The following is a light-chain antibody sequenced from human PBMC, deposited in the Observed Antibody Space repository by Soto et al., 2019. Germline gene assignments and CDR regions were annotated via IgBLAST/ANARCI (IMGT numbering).Light chain of an antibody. J-gene: IGLJ3*02. CDR3: LLFYSGVRV. CDR1: TGPVTSGHY. CDR2: DTN. V-gene: IGLV7-46*01. Sequence: QAVVTQEPSLAVSPGGTVTLTCGSNTGPVTSGHYPYWLQQKPGQAPRTLIYDTNKKHSWTPARFSGSLLGGKAALTLSGAQPEDEADYYCLLFYSGVRVFGGGTKLTVL.